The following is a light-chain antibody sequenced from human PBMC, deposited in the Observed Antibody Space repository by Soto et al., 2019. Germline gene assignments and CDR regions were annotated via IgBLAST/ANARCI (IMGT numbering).Light chain of an antibody. CDR3: QQSYSTPIT. CDR2: AAS. J-gene: IGKJ5*01. CDR1: QTISSW. V-gene: IGKV1-39*01. Sequence: DIQMTQSPSTLSGSVGDRVTITCRASQTISSWLAWYQQKPGKAPKLLIYAASCLQSGVPSRFSGSGSGTDFTLTISSLQPEDFATYYCQQSYSTPITFGQGTRLEIK.